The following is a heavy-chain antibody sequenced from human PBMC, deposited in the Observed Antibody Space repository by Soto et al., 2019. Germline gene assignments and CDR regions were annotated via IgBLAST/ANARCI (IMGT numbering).Heavy chain of an antibody. V-gene: IGHV1-69*13. CDR3: AREAGYSYGYSY. Sequence: SVKVSCKACVCTFSSYAISLVRQAPGQGLEWMGGIIPIFGTANYAQKFQGRVTITADEPTSTAYMELSSLRSEDTAVYYCAREAGYSYGYSYWGQGTLVTVSS. D-gene: IGHD5-18*01. CDR1: VCTFSSYA. CDR2: IIPIFGTA. J-gene: IGHJ4*02.